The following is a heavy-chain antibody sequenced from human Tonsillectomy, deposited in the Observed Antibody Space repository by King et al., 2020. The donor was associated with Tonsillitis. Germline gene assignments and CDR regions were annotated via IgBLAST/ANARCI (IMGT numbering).Heavy chain of an antibody. CDR2: ISSDGVTI. V-gene: IGHV3-43*01. D-gene: IGHD2-15*01. Sequence: VQLVESGGVVIQSGGSLRLSCAASGFTFDHYTMHWVRQAPGKGLEWVSLISSDGVTIYYADSMKGRFTISRDNSKNSLHLQMHSLRTEDTALYYCATERMKFFDYWGQGTLVTVSS. J-gene: IGHJ4*02. CDR1: GFTFDHYT. CDR3: ATERMKFFDY.